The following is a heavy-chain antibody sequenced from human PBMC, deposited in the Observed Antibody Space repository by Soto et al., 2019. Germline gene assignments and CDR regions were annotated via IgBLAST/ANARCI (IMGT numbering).Heavy chain of an antibody. CDR1: GGTFGSYA. CDR2: IIPMYGTT. Sequence: QVQLVQSGAEGKKPGSSVKVSCKASGGTFGSYAISWVRQAPGQGLEWMGGIIPMYGTTNYAQKFQGRVTMVADKSTSTVYMDLGSLRNDDSAVYYCARGFAYSSAWFDHSGQGTVVNVSS. J-gene: IGHJ5*02. D-gene: IGHD6-25*01. V-gene: IGHV1-69*06. CDR3: ARGFAYSSAWFDH.